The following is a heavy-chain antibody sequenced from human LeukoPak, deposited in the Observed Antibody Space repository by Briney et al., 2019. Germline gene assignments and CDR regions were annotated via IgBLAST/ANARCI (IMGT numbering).Heavy chain of an antibody. D-gene: IGHD2-15*01. Sequence: ASVKVSCKASGGTFSSYAISWVRQAPGQGLEWMGGIIPIFGTANYAQKFQGRVTITADESTSTAYMGLSSLRSEDTAVYYCARDRYCSGGSCYSAGWFDRWGQGTLVTVSS. CDR1: GGTFSSYA. CDR3: ARDRYCSGGSCYSAGWFDR. V-gene: IGHV1-69*13. CDR2: IIPIFGTA. J-gene: IGHJ5*02.